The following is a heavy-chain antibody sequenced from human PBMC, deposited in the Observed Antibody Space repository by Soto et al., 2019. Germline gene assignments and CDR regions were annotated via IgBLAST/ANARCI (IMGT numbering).Heavy chain of an antibody. V-gene: IGHV3-23*01. CDR3: AKDRSGAARSIFFDF. J-gene: IGHJ4*02. CDR2: ISSSGGST. Sequence: GGSLGLSCAASGFTFTSYAMSWVRQAPGKGLEWVSGISSSGGSTYYADSVKGRFTISRDNSKNTLFLQMNSLRAEDTAVYYCAKDRSGAARSIFFDFWGQGTLVTVSS. D-gene: IGHD6-6*01. CDR1: GFTFTSYA.